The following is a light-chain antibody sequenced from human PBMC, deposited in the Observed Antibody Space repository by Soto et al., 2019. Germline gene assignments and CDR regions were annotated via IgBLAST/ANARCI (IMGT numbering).Light chain of an antibody. CDR3: QKYNSGPLT. CDR1: QGISSF. V-gene: IGKV1-27*01. J-gene: IGKJ4*01. Sequence: ASQGISSFLAWYQQIPGKAPKLLIYSASTLQSGVPSRFSGSGSGTDFTLTISSLQPEDVAIYYCQKYNSGPLTFGGGTKVEIK. CDR2: SAS.